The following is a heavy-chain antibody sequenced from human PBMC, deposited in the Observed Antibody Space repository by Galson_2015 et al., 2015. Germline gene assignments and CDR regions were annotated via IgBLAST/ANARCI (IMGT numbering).Heavy chain of an antibody. Sequence: SVKVSCKASGGTFSSYAISWVRQAPGQGLEWMGGIIPIFGTANYAQKFQGRVTITADESTSTAYMELSSLRSEDTAVYYCARPTVAYCGGDCPFDYWGQGTLVTVSS. D-gene: IGHD2-21*02. CDR3: ARPTVAYCGGDCPFDY. V-gene: IGHV1-69*13. J-gene: IGHJ4*02. CDR1: GGTFSSYA. CDR2: IIPIFGTA.